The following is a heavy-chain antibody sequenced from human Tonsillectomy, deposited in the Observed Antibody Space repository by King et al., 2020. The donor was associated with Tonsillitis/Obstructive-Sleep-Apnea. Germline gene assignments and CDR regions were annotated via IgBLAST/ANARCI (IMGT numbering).Heavy chain of an antibody. CDR3: AHRGHDTVLMGGWFDP. CDR1: GFSLSTSGVG. V-gene: IGHV2-5*02. Sequence: TLKESGPTLVKPTQTLTLTCTFSGFSLSTSGVGVGWIRQPPGKALEWLALIYWDDDKRYSPSLKSRLTITKDTSKNQVVLTMTNMEPVDTATYSCAHRGHDTVLMGGWFDPWGQGTLVTVSS. J-gene: IGHJ5*02. CDR2: IYWDDDK. D-gene: IGHD2-8*01.